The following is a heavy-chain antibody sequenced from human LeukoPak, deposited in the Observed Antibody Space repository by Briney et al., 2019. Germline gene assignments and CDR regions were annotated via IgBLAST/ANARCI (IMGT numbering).Heavy chain of an antibody. J-gene: IGHJ4*02. CDR1: GFTFSNYA. D-gene: IGHD6-19*01. CDR2: ISGSGGST. CDR3: AKDSGSSGWVIDY. V-gene: IGHV3-23*01. Sequence: GGSLRLSCAASGFTFSNYAMDWVRQAPGKGLEWVSVISGSGGSTYYADSVKGRFTISRDNSKNTLYLQMNSLRAEDTAAYYCAKDSGSSGWVIDYWGQGTLVTVSS.